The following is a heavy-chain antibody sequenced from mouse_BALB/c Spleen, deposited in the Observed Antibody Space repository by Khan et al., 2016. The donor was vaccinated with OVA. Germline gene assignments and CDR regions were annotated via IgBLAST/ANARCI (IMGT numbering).Heavy chain of an antibody. CDR3: ARINA. J-gene: IGHJ2*01. CDR1: GFNIKDTY. CDR2: IDPANGNT. Sequence: VQLQQSGAELVKPGASVKLSCTASGFNIKDTYMHWVKQRPEQGMEWIGRIDPANGNTTYDPKFQDKTTITADKSSNTSYLQLSSLTSGDTAVYYGARINAWGQGTTFTVSS. V-gene: IGHV14-3*02.